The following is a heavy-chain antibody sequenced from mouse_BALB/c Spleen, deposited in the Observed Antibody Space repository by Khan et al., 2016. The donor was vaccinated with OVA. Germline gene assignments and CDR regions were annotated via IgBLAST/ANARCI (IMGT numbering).Heavy chain of an antibody. CDR1: GYSITSDYA. Sequence: VQLQESGPGLVKPSQSLSLTCTVTGYSITSDYAWNWIRQFPGNKLEWMGFISYSGNTKYNPSLKSRFSITRATSKNQFFLQLNSVTTEDTATYYCARVYGGDFDYWGQGTSLTVSS. V-gene: IGHV3-2*02. CDR3: ARVYGGDFDY. D-gene: IGHD1-1*01. CDR2: ISYSGNT. J-gene: IGHJ2*02.